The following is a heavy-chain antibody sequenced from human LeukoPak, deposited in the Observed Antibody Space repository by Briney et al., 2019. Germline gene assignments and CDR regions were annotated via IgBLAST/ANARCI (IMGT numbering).Heavy chain of an antibody. CDR1: GFSLSTSGVG. J-gene: IGHJ4*02. V-gene: IGHV2-5*02. Sequence: SGPTLVKPTQTLTLTCTCSGFSLSTSGVGVGWIRQPPGKALEWLALIYWDDDKRYSPSLNSRLTITKDTSKNQVVLTMTNMDPVDTATYYCAHRRRYGGNSHFDYWDQGTLVTVSS. CDR3: AHRRRYGGNSHFDY. D-gene: IGHD4-23*01. CDR2: IYWDDDK.